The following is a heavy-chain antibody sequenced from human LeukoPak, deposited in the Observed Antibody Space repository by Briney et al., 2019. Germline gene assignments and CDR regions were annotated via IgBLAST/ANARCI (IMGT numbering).Heavy chain of an antibody. CDR2: ISGSGGST. Sequence: PGGSLRLSCAASGFTFSDYYMSWIRQAPGKGLEWVPAISGSGGSTYYADSVKGRFTISRDNSKNTLYLEMNSLRAEDTAVYYCAKDPHNWGYYFDYWGQGTLVTVSS. D-gene: IGHD7-27*01. V-gene: IGHV3-23*01. J-gene: IGHJ4*02. CDR3: AKDPHNWGYYFDY. CDR1: GFTFSDYY.